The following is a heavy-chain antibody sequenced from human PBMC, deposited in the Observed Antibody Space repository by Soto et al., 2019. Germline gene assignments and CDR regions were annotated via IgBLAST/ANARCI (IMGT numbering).Heavy chain of an antibody. J-gene: IGHJ6*02. CDR1: GFSLSPYW. CDR3: AREISYVSGGHLYYGMDV. V-gene: IGHV3-74*03. CDR2: LSSDGFGA. D-gene: IGHD3-16*01. Sequence: AGGSLRLSCAASGFSLSPYWMHWVRQAPGRGLEWVSRLSSDGFGAAYADSVKGRFFISRDIARNTLFLQMNSLRADDTAVYYCAREISYVSGGHLYYGMDVLGQGTAVTVSS.